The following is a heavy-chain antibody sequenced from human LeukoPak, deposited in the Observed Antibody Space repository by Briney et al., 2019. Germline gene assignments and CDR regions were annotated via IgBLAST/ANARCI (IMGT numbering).Heavy chain of an antibody. D-gene: IGHD4/OR15-4a*01. CDR1: GFTFRDDW. CDR2: IKYDGDEE. V-gene: IGHV3-7*01. CDR3: RSGGAAPGAFDN. J-gene: IGHJ4*02. Sequence: GGSLRLSCAASGFTFRDDWRSWMRQAPGKGLEWVANIKYDGDEEYYVDSVKGRCTISRDNAKNSLYLQLNSLRVEDTAVYYCRSGGAAPGAFDNWGQGTLVTVSP.